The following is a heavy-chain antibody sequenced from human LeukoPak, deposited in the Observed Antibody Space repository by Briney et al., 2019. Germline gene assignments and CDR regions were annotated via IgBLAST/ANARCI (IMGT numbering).Heavy chain of an antibody. CDR3: ARERGIDHYYYYYMDV. CDR1: GYTFTSYY. V-gene: IGHV1-46*01. Sequence: ASVKVSCKASGYTFTSYYMHWVRQAPGQGLEWMGIINPSGGSTSYAQKFQGRVTMTRDMSTSTVYVELSSLRSEDTAVYYCARERGIDHYYYYYMDVWGKGTTVTVSS. J-gene: IGHJ6*03. CDR2: INPSGGST. D-gene: IGHD2/OR15-2a*01.